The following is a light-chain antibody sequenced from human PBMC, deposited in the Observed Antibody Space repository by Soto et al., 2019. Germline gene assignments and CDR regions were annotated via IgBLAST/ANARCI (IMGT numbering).Light chain of an antibody. CDR1: RSVSSN. J-gene: IGKJ1*01. V-gene: IGKV3-15*01. Sequence: IEMTQSPATLSVSLGERATLSCRASRSVSSNFAWYQQKPGQAPRLLIYGASTRASDVAVRFSGSGSGTEFTLTISSLQSEDFAVYYCQQYNSWPRTFGQGTKVEIK. CDR2: GAS. CDR3: QQYNSWPRT.